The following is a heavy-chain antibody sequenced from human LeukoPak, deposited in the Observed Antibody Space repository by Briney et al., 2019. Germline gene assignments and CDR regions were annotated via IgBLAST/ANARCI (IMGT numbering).Heavy chain of an antibody. CDR3: ARGVRFGELLGWFDP. V-gene: IGHV3-48*03. J-gene: IGHJ5*02. D-gene: IGHD3-10*01. Sequence: PGGSLRLSCAASGFTFSSYEMNWVRQAPGKGLEWVSYISSSGSTIYYADSVKGRFTTSRDNAKNSLYLQMNSLRAEDTAVYYCARGVRFGELLGWFDPWGQGTLVTVSS. CDR2: ISSSGSTI. CDR1: GFTFSSYE.